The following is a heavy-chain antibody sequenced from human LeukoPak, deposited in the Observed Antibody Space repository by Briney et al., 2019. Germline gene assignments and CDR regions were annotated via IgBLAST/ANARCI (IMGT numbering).Heavy chain of an antibody. D-gene: IGHD4-17*01. Sequence: SETLSLTCTVSGGSISSYYWSWIRQPAGKGLEWIGRIYTSGSTNYNPSLKSRVTMSVDTSKNQFSLELSSVTAADTAVYYCARDNDYGDYYYYYMDVWGKGTTVTISS. CDR1: GGSISSYY. CDR3: ARDNDYGDYYYYYMDV. V-gene: IGHV4-4*07. CDR2: IYTSGST. J-gene: IGHJ6*03.